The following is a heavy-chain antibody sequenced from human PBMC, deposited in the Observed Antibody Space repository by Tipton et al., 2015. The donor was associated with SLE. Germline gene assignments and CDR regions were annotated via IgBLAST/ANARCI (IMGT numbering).Heavy chain of an antibody. V-gene: IGHV4-59*01. CDR1: GDSISNYY. Sequence: TLSLTCTVSGDSISNYYWNWIRQAPGKGLEWIGYVYYSGSTNYNPSLKSRVIISVDTSQNQFSLNLTSVTAADTAVYYCARAPLTYNWFDPWGQGTLVTVSS. CDR2: VYYSGST. J-gene: IGHJ5*02. D-gene: IGHD1-14*01. CDR3: ARAPLTYNWFDP.